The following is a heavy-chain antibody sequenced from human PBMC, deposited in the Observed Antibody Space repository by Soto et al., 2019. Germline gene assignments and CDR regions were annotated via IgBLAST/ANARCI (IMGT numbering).Heavy chain of an antibody. CDR2: IHAGDGKT. J-gene: IGHJ5*02. CDR1: GYIFMNYA. V-gene: IGHV1-3*01. CDR3: PRVPRYTSDMVEVPAVMYEEWFDP. Sequence: QVPLVQSGAEVKKPGASVKVSCKSSGYIFMNYAIHWVRQAPGQGFEWMGWIHAGDGKTKYPQSLQGRVTITRDTSASTVYMELSGLTSEDTAVYYCPRVPRYTSDMVEVPAVMYEEWFDPWGQGALVTVSS. D-gene: IGHD2-8*02.